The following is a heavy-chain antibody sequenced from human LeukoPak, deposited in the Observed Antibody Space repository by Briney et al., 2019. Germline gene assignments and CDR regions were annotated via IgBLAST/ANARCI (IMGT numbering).Heavy chain of an antibody. CDR2: VWYEGTNK. J-gene: IGHJ5*02. V-gene: IGHV3-33*06. Sequence: PGGSLRLSCAASGFTFSNYGMHWVRQAPGKGLEWVAVVWYEGTNKYYADSVKGRFTISRDNSKNTLYLQMNSLRAEDTAVYYCAKLQKYDSSGYYQNWFDPWGQGTLVTVSS. CDR1: GFTFSNYG. CDR3: AKLQKYDSSGYYQNWFDP. D-gene: IGHD3-22*01.